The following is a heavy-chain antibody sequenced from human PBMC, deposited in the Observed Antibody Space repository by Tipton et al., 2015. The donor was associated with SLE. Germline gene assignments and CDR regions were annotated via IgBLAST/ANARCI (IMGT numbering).Heavy chain of an antibody. CDR1: GGSLSSSSYY. V-gene: IGHV4-39*07. CDR2: IYYSGST. Sequence: TLSLTCTVSGGSLSSSSYYWGWIRQPPGRGLEWIANIYYSGSTYYNPSLKSRVTISVDTSKNQFSLKLTSVTAADMAVYYCARESGSSGWSLDSWGQGIPVTVSS. D-gene: IGHD6-13*01. J-gene: IGHJ4*02. CDR3: ARESGSSGWSLDS.